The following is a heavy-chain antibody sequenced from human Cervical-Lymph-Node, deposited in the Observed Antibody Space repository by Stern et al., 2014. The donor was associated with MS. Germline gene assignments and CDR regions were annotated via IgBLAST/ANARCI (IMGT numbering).Heavy chain of an antibody. J-gene: IGHJ4*02. Sequence: EVQLVESGGGLVQPGESLRLSCAVSGFTFASFPFYWLRQAPGKGPEWISSISISGRTIFYADSVKGRFTMSRDNAKNSLFLQMHSLTPEDTAVYYCARIPSCNTEYCYSAFDSWGQGTLVTVSS. CDR1: GFTFASFP. D-gene: IGHD2-15*01. V-gene: IGHV3-48*01. CDR3: ARIPSCNTEYCYSAFDS. CDR2: ISISGRTI.